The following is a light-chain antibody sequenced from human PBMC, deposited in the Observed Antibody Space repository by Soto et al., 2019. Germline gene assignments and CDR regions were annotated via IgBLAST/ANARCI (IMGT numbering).Light chain of an antibody. CDR1: QDISNY. CDR2: AAS. Sequence: DIQMTQSPSSLSASVGDRVTITCRASQDISNYLAWFQQKAGKAPKSLISAASSLQSGVPSKFSGSGSGTHFILTISSLQPEDFATYYCQQYNSFPYTFGQGTKLEIK. V-gene: IGKV1-16*02. CDR3: QQYNSFPYT. J-gene: IGKJ2*01.